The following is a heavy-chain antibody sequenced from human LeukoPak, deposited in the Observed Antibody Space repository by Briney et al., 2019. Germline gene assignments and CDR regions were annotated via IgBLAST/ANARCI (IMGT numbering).Heavy chain of an antibody. CDR1: GFTFSSYS. V-gene: IGHV3-21*01. J-gene: IGHJ4*02. CDR3: ARDPPYYYDSSGYWVDY. CDR2: ISSSSGYI. D-gene: IGHD3-22*01. Sequence: GGSLRLSCAASGFTFSSYSMNWVRQAPGKGLEWVSSISSSSGYIYYADSVKGRFTISRDNAKNSLYLQMNSLRAEDTAVYYCARDPPYYYDSSGYWVDYWGQGTLVTVSS.